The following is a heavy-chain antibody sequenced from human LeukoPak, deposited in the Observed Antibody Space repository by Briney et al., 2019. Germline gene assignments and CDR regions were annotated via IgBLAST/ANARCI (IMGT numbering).Heavy chain of an antibody. Sequence: SETLSLTCTVSGGSVSSYYWSWIRQPAGKGLEWIGRIYTSGSTNYNPSLKSRVTISVDTSKNQFSLKLSSVTAADTAVYYCARFEGDSSGQEDAFDIWGQGTMVTVSS. CDR1: GGSVSSYY. D-gene: IGHD3-22*01. CDR2: IYTSGST. V-gene: IGHV4-4*07. J-gene: IGHJ3*02. CDR3: ARFEGDSSGQEDAFDI.